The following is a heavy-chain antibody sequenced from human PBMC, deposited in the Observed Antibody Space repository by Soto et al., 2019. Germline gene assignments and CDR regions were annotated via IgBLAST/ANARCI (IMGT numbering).Heavy chain of an antibody. V-gene: IGHV3-53*02. CDR2: IYSGGST. D-gene: IGHD5-12*01. CDR3: ARARYGGYVDWFDP. J-gene: IGHJ5*02. Sequence: EVQLVETGGGLIQPGGSLRLSCAASGFTVSSHYMSWVRQAPGKGLEWVSVIYSGGSTYYADSVKGRFTISRDNSKNTLYLQMNSLRAEDTAVYYCARARYGGYVDWFDPWGQGTLVTVSS. CDR1: GFTVSSHY.